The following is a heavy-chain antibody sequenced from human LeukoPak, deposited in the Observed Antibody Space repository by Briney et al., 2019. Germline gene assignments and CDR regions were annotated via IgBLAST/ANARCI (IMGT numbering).Heavy chain of an antibody. V-gene: IGHV4-39*07. J-gene: IGHJ6*04. Sequence: GSLRLSCAASGFTFSSYAMHWVRQAPGKGLEWIGSIYYSGSTYYNPSLKSRVTISVDTSKNQFSLKLSSVTAADTAVYYCGTADVWGKGTTVTVSS. CDR3: GTADV. CDR1: GFTFSSYA. D-gene: IGHD1-14*01. CDR2: IYYSGST.